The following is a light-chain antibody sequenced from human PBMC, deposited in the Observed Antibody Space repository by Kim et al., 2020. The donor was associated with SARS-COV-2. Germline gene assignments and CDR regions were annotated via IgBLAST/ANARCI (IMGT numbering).Light chain of an antibody. CDR1: QTVSSN. Sequence: SVPPGETATHSCRACQTVSSNLAWYQHKPGQAPRLLIYGASPRASGVPARFSGGGSGTEFTLPITSLQSEDYAVYYCQHYYNWPYTFGQGTKLEI. V-gene: IGKV3-15*01. J-gene: IGKJ2*01. CDR3: QHYYNWPYT. CDR2: GAS.